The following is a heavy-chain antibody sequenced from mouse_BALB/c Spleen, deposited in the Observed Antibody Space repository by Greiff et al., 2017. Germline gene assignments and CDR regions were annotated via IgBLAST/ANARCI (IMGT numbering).Heavy chain of an antibody. Sequence: QVHVKQSGAELVRPGSSVKISCKASGYAFSSYWMNWVKQRPGQGLEWIGQIYPGDGDTNYNGKFKGKATLTADKSSSTAYMQLSSLTSEDSAVYFCASHWEEAYWGQGTLVTVSA. CDR1: GYAFSSYW. D-gene: IGHD4-1*01. CDR3: ASHWEEAY. V-gene: IGHV1-80*01. CDR2: IYPGDGDT. J-gene: IGHJ3*01.